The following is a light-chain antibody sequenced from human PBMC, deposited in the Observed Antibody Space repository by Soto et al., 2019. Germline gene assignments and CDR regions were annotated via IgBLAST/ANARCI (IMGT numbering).Light chain of an antibody. CDR3: QQSHTNPLT. CDR2: SAS. CDR1: QSISTW. J-gene: IGKJ4*01. Sequence: DIQMTQSPASVSASVGDRVTITCRASQSISTWLAWHQQKPGKAPNLLIYSASSLQKGVPSRFSGGGYGTEFTLTISSLQLEDFATYYCQQSHTNPLTFGGGTKVDIK. V-gene: IGKV1-12*01.